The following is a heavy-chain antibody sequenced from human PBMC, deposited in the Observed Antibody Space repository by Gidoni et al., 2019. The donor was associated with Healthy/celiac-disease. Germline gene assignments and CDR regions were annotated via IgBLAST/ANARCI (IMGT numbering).Heavy chain of an antibody. CDR3: AGGDRITIFGVVIPRNGMDV. Sequence: QVQLVQSGAEVKKPGSSVKVSCKASGGTFSSYAISWVRQAPGQGLEWMGGIIPIFGTANYAQKFQGRVTITADESTSTAYMELSSLRSEDTAVYYCAGGDRITIFGVVIPRNGMDVWGQGTTVTVSS. V-gene: IGHV1-69*01. CDR1: GGTFSSYA. CDR2: IIPIFGTA. J-gene: IGHJ6*02. D-gene: IGHD3-3*01.